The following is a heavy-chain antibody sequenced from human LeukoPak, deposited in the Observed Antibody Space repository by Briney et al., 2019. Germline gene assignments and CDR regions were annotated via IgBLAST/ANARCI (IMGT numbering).Heavy chain of an antibody. Sequence: PSQTLSLTRTVSGASISSGGYYWSWIRQHPGQGLDWIGCIYYSGSTYYSPSLKSRVTISVDTSMNQFSLKLSSVTAADTAVYYCARDRGYRTFDYWGQGTLVTVSS. CDR2: IYYSGST. V-gene: IGHV4-31*03. D-gene: IGHD5-18*01. J-gene: IGHJ4*02. CDR3: ARDRGYRTFDY. CDR1: GASISSGGYY.